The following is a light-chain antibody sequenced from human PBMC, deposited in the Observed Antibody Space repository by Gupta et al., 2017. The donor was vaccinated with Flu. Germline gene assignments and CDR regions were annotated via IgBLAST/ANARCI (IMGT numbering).Light chain of an antibody. CDR3: QHMHSYWYS. CDR1: QGIRTW. V-gene: IGKV1-5*03. Sequence: PSSLSASIGDRVTITCRASQGIRTWLAWYQHKPGQTPKLLIYQVSNLQSRIPSRFRGGGSGTEFTLTITNLQPDDSATYYCQHMHSYWYSFGQGTKLEIK. J-gene: IGKJ2*03. CDR2: QVS.